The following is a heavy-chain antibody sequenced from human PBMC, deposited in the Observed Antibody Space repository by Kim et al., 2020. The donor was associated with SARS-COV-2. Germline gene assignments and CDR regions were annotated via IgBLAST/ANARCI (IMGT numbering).Heavy chain of an antibody. CDR3: AKDRGQWLVRDWYFDL. CDR1: GFTFSSYA. J-gene: IGHJ2*01. CDR2: ISGSGGST. V-gene: IGHV3-23*01. D-gene: IGHD6-19*01. Sequence: GGSLRLSCAASGFTFSSYAMSWVRQAPGKGLEWVSAISGSGGSTYYADSVKGRFTISRDNSKNTLYLQMNSLRAEDTAVYYCAKDRGQWLVRDWYFDLWGRGTLVTVSS.